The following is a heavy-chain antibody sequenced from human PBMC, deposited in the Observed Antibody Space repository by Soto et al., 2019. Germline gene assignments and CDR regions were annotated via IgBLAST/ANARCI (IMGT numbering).Heavy chain of an antibody. CDR1: GFTFSSYA. CDR3: ARGQAMVLDY. V-gene: IGHV4-34*01. CDR2: IIYSGNI. D-gene: IGHD5-18*01. Sequence: GSLRLSCAASGFTFSSYAMSWVRQPPGKGLEWIGSIIYSGNIMYNPSLQSRLTLFVDTSKNQFSLKLSSVTAADTAVYYCARGQAMVLDYWGQGTLVTVSS. J-gene: IGHJ4*02.